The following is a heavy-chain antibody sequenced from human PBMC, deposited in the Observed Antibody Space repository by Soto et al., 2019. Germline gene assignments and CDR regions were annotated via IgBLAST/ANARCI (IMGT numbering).Heavy chain of an antibody. CDR2: ISDTGGDT. D-gene: IGHD3-16*02. CDR1: GFTFNNYD. V-gene: IGHV3-23*01. Sequence: EAQLLESGGGLVQPGGSLRLSCVASGFTFNNYDVSWVRRAPGEGLEWVSTISDTGGDTYYGDSVKGRFSISRDKSRSTVSLQMHSLRVDDTALYYCATSSERLSMITLGGLIPLGFDYWGQGILVTVSS. CDR3: ATSSERLSMITLGGLIPLGFDY. J-gene: IGHJ4*02.